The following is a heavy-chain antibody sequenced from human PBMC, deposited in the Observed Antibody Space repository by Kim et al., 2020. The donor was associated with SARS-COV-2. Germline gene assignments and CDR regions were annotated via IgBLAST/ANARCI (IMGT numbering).Heavy chain of an antibody. CDR3: ASLYGGNSGWFDP. V-gene: IGHV4-61*03. Sequence: STPSLKGRVTISVDPSKNPFSLKLSSVTAADTAVYYCASLYGGNSGWFDPWGQGTLVTVSS. D-gene: IGHD2-21*02. J-gene: IGHJ5*02.